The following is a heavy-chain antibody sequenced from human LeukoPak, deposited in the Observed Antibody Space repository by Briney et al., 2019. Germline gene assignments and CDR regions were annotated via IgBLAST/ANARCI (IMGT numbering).Heavy chain of an antibody. V-gene: IGHV3-33*01. D-gene: IGHD1-14*01. CDR3: TRDNANRAYDY. CDR1: GVIFSDYG. CDR2: VWANGNTK. Sequence: GGALRLSREVSGVIFSDYGMPWVRQAPGKGLEWVAVVWANGNTKYYADSVKGRFTISRDNSKNTLHLQIDSLRAEDTATYYCTRDNANRAYDYWGQGTLVTVSS. J-gene: IGHJ4*02.